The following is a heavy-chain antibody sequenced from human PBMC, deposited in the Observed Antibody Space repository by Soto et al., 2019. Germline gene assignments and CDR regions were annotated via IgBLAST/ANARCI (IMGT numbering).Heavy chain of an antibody. CDR2: ISGSGGST. Sequence: HPGGSLRLSCAASGFTFSSYAMSWVRQAPGKGLEWVSAISGSGGSTYYADSVKGRFTISRDNSKNSLYLQMNSLRAEDTAVYYCARDGQLVINYFDYWGQGTLVTVSS. V-gene: IGHV3-23*01. D-gene: IGHD6-13*01. CDR1: GFTFSSYA. J-gene: IGHJ4*02. CDR3: ARDGQLVINYFDY.